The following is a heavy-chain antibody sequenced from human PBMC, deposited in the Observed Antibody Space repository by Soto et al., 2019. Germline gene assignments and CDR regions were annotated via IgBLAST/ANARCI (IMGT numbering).Heavy chain of an antibody. CDR1: GGSISSSSYY. CDR2: VYYRGGT. J-gene: IGHJ4*02. V-gene: IGHV4-39*01. CDR3: ARLETGSYAGDY. Sequence: SETLSLTCTVSGGSISSSSYYWGWIRQPPGKGLEWIGSVYYRGGTYYNPSLKSRVTISVDTSKNQFSLMLSSVTAADTAGYYCARLETGSYAGDYWGPGTLVTVSS. D-gene: IGHD1-26*01.